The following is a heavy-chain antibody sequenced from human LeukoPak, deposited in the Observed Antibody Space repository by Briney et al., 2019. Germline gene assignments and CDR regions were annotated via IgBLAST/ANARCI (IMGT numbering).Heavy chain of an antibody. CDR1: GDSISSYY. J-gene: IGHJ3*02. CDR2: IYTSWST. D-gene: IGHD1-26*01. CDR3: ARDPSGNYPENAFDI. Sequence: SEPLTLPCTVSGDSISSYYWRWLPQPARKGLEWSGRIYTSWSTNYNTSLKSRVTMSVYTSKNKFPLKRCSVTAADTAVYYWARDPSGNYPENAFDIWGQGTMVTVSS. V-gene: IGHV4-4*07.